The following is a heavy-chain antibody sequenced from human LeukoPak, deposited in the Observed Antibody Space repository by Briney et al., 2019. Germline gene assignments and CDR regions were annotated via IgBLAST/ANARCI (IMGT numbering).Heavy chain of an antibody. CDR3: ARGVYDYVWGSYRFPNWFDP. V-gene: IGHV4-34*01. Sequence: PSETLSLTCADYGGSFSGYYWSWIRQPPGKGLEWIGEINHSGSTNYNPSLKSRVTISVDTSKNQFSLKLSSVTAADTAVYYCARGVYDYVWGSYRFPNWFDPWGQGTLVTVSS. CDR1: GGSFSGYY. D-gene: IGHD3-16*02. J-gene: IGHJ5*02. CDR2: INHSGST.